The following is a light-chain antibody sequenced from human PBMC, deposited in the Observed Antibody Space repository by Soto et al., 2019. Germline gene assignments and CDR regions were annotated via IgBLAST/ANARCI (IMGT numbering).Light chain of an antibody. J-gene: IGKJ1*01. V-gene: IGKV3-20*01. Sequence: EVVLTQSPGTLALSRGERATLSCRASQSVSSSYLAWYQHRPGQAPRLLIFGASSRATGIPDRFSGTGSGTDFTLTISRLEPEDFAVYYCQQYGTSPVTFGQGTKVDIK. CDR1: QSVSSSY. CDR2: GAS. CDR3: QQYGTSPVT.